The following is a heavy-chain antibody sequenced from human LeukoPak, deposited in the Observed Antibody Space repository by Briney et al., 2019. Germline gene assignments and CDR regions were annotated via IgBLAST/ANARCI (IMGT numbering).Heavy chain of an antibody. CDR2: ISSSSSTI. CDR3: ARLSITMIVVVTAFDI. V-gene: IGHV3-48*01. Sequence: GGSLRLSCAASGFTFSSYSMNWVRQAPGKGLEWVSYISSSSSTIYYADSVKGRFTISRDNAKNSLYLQMNSLRAEDTAVYYCARLSITMIVVVTAFDIWGQGTMVTVSS. CDR1: GFTFSSYS. J-gene: IGHJ3*02. D-gene: IGHD3-22*01.